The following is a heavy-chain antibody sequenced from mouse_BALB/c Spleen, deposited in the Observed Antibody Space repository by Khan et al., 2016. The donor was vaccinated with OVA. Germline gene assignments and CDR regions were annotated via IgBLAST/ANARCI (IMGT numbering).Heavy chain of an antibody. CDR2: INTYTGEP. CDR3: ARPPYFSYVMDY. Sequence: QIQLVQSGPELKKPGETVKISCKASGYTFTNYGMNWVKQAPGKGLKWMGWINTYTGEPTYADDFKGRFAFSLETSASTAYLQINNLKNDDTATYFCARPPYFSYVMDYWGQGTSVTVSS. V-gene: IGHV9-3-1*01. CDR1: GYTFTNYG. D-gene: IGHD2-10*01. J-gene: IGHJ4*01.